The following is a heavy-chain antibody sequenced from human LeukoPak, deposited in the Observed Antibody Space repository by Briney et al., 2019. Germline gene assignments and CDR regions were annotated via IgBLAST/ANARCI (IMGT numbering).Heavy chain of an antibody. D-gene: IGHD2-2*01. Sequence: ASVKVSCKVSGYTLTELSMHWVRQAPGKGLEWMGGFDPEDGETIYAQKFQGRVTMTEDTSTDTAYMELSSLRSEDTAVYYCATCGSTSCYGFLFDYWGQGTLVTVSS. CDR1: GYTLTELS. CDR3: ATCGSTSCYGFLFDY. V-gene: IGHV1-24*01. J-gene: IGHJ4*02. CDR2: FDPEDGET.